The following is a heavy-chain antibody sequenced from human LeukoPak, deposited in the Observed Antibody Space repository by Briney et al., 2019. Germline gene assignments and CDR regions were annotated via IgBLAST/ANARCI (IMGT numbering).Heavy chain of an antibody. D-gene: IGHD3-10*01. CDR2: INPNSGGT. CDR3: ARGVREKQYNWFDP. V-gene: IGHV1-2*04. CDR1: GYTFTGYY. J-gene: IGHJ5*02. Sequence: ASVKVSSKASGYTFTGYYMHWVRQAPGQGLEWMGWINPNSGGTNYAQKFQGWVTMTRDTSISTAYMELRRLRSDDTAVYYCARGVREKQYNWFDPWGQGTLVTVSS.